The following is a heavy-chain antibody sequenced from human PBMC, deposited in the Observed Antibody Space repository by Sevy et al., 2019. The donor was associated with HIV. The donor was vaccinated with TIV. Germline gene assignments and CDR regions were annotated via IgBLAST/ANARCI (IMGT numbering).Heavy chain of an antibody. Sequence: SETLSLTCVVYGGSFSSYYWSWIRQAPGKGLEWIGEINQSGSTNYNPSLKSRVTISVDTSKNQFSLKLSCVTAADTAVYYCAREGTATVGQNAFDIWGQGTMVTVSS. CDR1: GGSFSSYY. D-gene: IGHD1-1*01. V-gene: IGHV4-34*01. J-gene: IGHJ3*02. CDR3: AREGTATVGQNAFDI. CDR2: INQSGST.